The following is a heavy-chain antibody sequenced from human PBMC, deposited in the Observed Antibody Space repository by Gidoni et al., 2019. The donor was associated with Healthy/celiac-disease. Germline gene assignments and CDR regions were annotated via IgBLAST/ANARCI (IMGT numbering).Heavy chain of an antibody. D-gene: IGHD5-18*01. CDR3: AKDKDGYSYGENWFDP. CDR1: GFPFSSYA. Sequence: EVQLLESGGGLVQPGGSLRLSCAASGFPFSSYAMSWVRQAPGKGLEWVSAISGSGGSTYYADSVKGRFTISRDNSKNTLYLQMNSLRAEDTAVYYCAKDKDGYSYGENWFDPWGQGTLVTVSS. J-gene: IGHJ5*02. V-gene: IGHV3-23*01. CDR2: ISGSGGST.